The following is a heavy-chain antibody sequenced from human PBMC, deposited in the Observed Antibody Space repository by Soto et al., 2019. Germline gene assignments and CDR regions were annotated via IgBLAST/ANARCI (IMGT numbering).Heavy chain of an antibody. CDR3: PRVRKGSGSYYPSDYYYMDV. V-gene: IGHV3-48*01. D-gene: IGHD3-10*01. Sequence: GGSLRLSCAASGFTLRSYRMNWVRQAPGKGLEWVSYISSSSSTIYYADSVKGRFTISRDNAKNSLYLQMNSLRAEDTAVYYCPRVRKGSGSYYPSDYYYMDVWGKGTTVTVSS. CDR2: ISSSSSTI. J-gene: IGHJ6*03. CDR1: GFTLRSYR.